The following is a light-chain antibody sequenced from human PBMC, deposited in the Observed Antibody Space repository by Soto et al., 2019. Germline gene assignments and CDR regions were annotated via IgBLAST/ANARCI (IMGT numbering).Light chain of an antibody. CDR1: QSVSSSY. CDR2: GAS. Sequence: EIVLTQSPGTLSVSPGERATLSCRASQSVSSSYLAWYQQKPGQAPRLLIYGASSRVTGIPDRFSGSGSGTDFTLTISRLEPEDFAVYYCHQFLSSPQTFGGGTKVEIK. CDR3: HQFLSSPQT. J-gene: IGKJ4*01. V-gene: IGKV3-20*01.